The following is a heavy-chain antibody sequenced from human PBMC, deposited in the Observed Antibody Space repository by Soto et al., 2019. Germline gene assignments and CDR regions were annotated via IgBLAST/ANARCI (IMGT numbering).Heavy chain of an antibody. D-gene: IGHD6-13*01. Sequence: SVKVSCKASGYTXTRYGISWVRQAPGQGREWMGWISAYNGNINYAQKLQGRVTMTRDTSTSTAYMELRSLRSDDTAVYYCARGPYSSSAKGSQCFDYWGQGTLVTVSS. V-gene: IGHV1-18*01. CDR2: ISAYNGNI. J-gene: IGHJ4*02. CDR1: GYTXTRYG. CDR3: ARGPYSSSAKGSQCFDY.